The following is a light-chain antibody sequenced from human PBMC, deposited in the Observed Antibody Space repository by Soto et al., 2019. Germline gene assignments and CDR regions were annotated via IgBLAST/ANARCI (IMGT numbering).Light chain of an antibody. CDR3: SSYTSTSSFYV. CDR1: NSDIGNYDF. CDR2: DVS. Sequence: QSALTQPASMSGSPGQSITISCTGANSDIGNYDFVSWYRQHPGEAPKVLIFDVSNRPSGISNRFSGSKSGNTASLTIYGLQAEDEADYFCSSYTSTSSFYVFGTGTKLTVL. J-gene: IGLJ1*01. V-gene: IGLV2-14*03.